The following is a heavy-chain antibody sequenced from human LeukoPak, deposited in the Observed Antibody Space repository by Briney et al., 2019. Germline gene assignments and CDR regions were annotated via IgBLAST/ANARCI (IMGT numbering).Heavy chain of an antibody. D-gene: IGHD1-26*01. V-gene: IGHV3-74*01. CDR2: INSDGINT. Sequence: GGSLRLSCAASGFTFSNYWMRWVRQAPGKGLVWVSRINSDGINTSYADSVKGRFTISRDNAKNTLNLQMNSLRAEDTAVYYCARGGSYLSAFDIWGQGTMVTVSS. J-gene: IGHJ3*02. CDR3: ARGGSYLSAFDI. CDR1: GFTFSNYW.